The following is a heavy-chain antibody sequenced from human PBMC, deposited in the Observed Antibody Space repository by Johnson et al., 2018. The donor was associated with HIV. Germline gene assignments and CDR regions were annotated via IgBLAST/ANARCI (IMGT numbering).Heavy chain of an antibody. Sequence: EVQLVESGGGLVQPGGSLRISCAASGFDFKSYAMTWVRQAPGKGLEWVSSIRYSGDTTYYADSVKDRFTISRDNSKNTLYLQMNSLRAEDTAVYYCARGIQPDAFDIWGQGTMVTVSS. CDR1: GFDFKSYA. CDR2: IRYSGDTT. CDR3: ARGIQPDAFDI. J-gene: IGHJ3*02. V-gene: IGHV3-23*04. D-gene: IGHD2-2*01.